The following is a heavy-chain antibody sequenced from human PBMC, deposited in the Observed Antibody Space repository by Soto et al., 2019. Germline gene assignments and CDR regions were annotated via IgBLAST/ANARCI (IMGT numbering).Heavy chain of an antibody. CDR3: ARDLSNWGRNAFDI. CDR2: IYSGGST. CDR1: GFTVSSNY. V-gene: IGHV3-53*01. J-gene: IGHJ3*02. D-gene: IGHD7-27*01. Sequence: PEGSLRLSCAASGFTVSSNYMSWVRQAPGKGLEWVSVIYSGGSTYYADSVKGRFTISRDNSKNTLYLQMNSLRAEDTAVYYCARDLSNWGRNAFDIWGQGTMVTVS.